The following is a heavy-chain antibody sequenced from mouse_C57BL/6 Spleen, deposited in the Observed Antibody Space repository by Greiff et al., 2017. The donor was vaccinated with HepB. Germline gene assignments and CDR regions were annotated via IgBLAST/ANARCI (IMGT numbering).Heavy chain of an antibody. CDR2: INPSSGYT. V-gene: IGHV1-4*01. CDR3: ARGITTGAYFDY. CDR1: GYTFTSYT. D-gene: IGHD1-1*01. Sequence: QVQLQQSGAELARPGASVKMSCKASGYTFTSYTMHWVKQRPGQGLEWIGYINPSSGYTKYNQKFKDKATLTADKSSSTAYMQLSSLTSEDSAVYYCARGITTGAYFDYWGQGTTLTVSS. J-gene: IGHJ2*01.